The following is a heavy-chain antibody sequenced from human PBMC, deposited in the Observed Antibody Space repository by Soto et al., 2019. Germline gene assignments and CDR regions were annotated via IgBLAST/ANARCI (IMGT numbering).Heavy chain of an antibody. CDR1: GGSIGGVGYS. CDR3: ARAQFYSGSGNYNNLMFDA. CDR2: MYHSGTF. D-gene: IGHD3-10*01. J-gene: IGHJ5*02. V-gene: IGHV4-30-2*01. Sequence: SETLSLTCAVSGGSIGGVGYSWSWIRQPPGGGLEWIGYMYHSGTFLKSPSLKTRLTMSLDMSKNQFSLTLNSMTAADTAVYYCARAQFYSGSGNYNNLMFDAWGQGIQVTSPQ.